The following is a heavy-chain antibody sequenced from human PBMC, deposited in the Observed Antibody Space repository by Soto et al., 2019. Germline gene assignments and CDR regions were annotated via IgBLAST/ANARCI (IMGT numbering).Heavy chain of an antibody. D-gene: IGHD2-8*02. J-gene: IGHJ4*02. Sequence: QVQLQQWGAGLLKASETQSLTCAVDGGTFSGYYWTWIRQPPGTGLEWIGEINHSGSTNYNPSLKSRVTISVDTSKNQFSLKLTSVTAADTAVYYCARDKITGLFDYWGQGTLVTVSS. V-gene: IGHV4-34*01. CDR2: INHSGST. CDR1: GGTFSGYY. CDR3: ARDKITGLFDY.